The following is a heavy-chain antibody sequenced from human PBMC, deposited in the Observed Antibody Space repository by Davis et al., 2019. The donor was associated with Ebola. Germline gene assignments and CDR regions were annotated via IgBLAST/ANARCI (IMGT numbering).Heavy chain of an antibody. J-gene: IGHJ4*02. CDR2: VTSNSGRT. D-gene: IGHD3-16*01. CDR1: GFNFDDYG. V-gene: IGHV3-9*01. Sequence: SLKISCVASGFNFDDYGMHWVRQAPGKGLEWISGVTSNSGRTAYADFVKGRFTVSRDNAKNTLFLQMNSLRVEDTAVYYCASYELGWGQGTLVTVSS. CDR3: ASYELG.